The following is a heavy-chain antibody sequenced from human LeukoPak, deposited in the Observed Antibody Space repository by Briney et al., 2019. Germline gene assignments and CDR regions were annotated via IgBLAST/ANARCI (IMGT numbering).Heavy chain of an antibody. CDR2: INPNSGGT. CDR1: GYTFTGYY. Sequence: ASVKVSCKASGYTFTGYYMHWVRQAPGQGLEWMGWINPNSGGTNYAQKFQGRATMTRDTSISTAYMELSRLRSDDTAVYYCARDIAVAGTWIAFDIWGHGTMVTVSS. V-gene: IGHV1-2*02. D-gene: IGHD6-19*01. CDR3: ARDIAVAGTWIAFDI. J-gene: IGHJ3*02.